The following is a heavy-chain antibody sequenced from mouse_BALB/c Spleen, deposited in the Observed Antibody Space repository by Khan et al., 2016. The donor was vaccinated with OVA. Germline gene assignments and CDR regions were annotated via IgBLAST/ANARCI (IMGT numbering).Heavy chain of an antibody. J-gene: IGHJ4*01. D-gene: IGHD2-3*01. CDR3: ARDGSRYNYAMDY. CDR1: GYSITSDYA. Sequence: EVKLLESGPGLVKPSQSLSLTCTVTGYSITSDYAWNWIRQFPGNKLEWMGYISYSGSTNYNPALKSRISFTRDTSKNQFFLQLNSVTTEDTATYYCARDGSRYNYAMDYWGQGTSVTVSS. V-gene: IGHV3-2*02. CDR2: ISYSGST.